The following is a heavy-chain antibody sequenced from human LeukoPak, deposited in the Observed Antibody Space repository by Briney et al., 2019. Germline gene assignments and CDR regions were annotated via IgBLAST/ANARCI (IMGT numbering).Heavy chain of an antibody. J-gene: IGHJ3*02. Sequence: GGSLRLSCAASGFTFSSYWMHWVRQAPGKGLVWVSRISSDGSRISYADSVKGRFTIPRDDAKKTLDLQMNSLRAEDTAVYFCARDNGRNGFDIWGQGTMVTVSS. CDR1: GFTFSSYW. CDR3: ARDNGRNGFDI. V-gene: IGHV3-74*01. CDR2: ISSDGSRI.